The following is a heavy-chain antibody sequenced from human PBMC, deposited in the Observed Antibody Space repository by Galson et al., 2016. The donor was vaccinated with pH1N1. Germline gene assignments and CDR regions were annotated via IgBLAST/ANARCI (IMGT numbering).Heavy chain of an antibody. J-gene: IGHJ4*02. CDR1: GFTLSDYY. CDR2: IGSSGNV. V-gene: IGHV3-11*01. Sequence: SLRLSCAASGFTLSDYYMNWIRETPERGLEWLSSIGSSGNVAYADSVTCRFTIPRDNAQNSLLLQMDSLRVDDTALYYCAREWGIGAAGPLDSWGQGALVIVSS. D-gene: IGHD6-13*01. CDR3: AREWGIGAAGPLDS.